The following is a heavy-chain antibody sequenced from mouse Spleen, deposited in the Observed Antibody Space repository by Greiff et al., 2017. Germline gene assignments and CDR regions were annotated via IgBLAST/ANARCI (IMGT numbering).Heavy chain of an antibody. CDR3: ARFPYYDYDGYAMDY. D-gene: IGHD2-4*01. CDR1: GYSFTGYY. J-gene: IGHJ4*01. Sequence: VQLKQSGPELVKPGASVKISCKASGYSFTGYYMNWVKQSPEKSLEWIGEINPSTGGTTYNQKFKAKATLTVDKSSSTAYMQLKSLTSEDSAVYSCARFPYYDYDGYAMDYWGQGTSVTVSS. V-gene: IGHV1-42*01. CDR2: INPSTGGT.